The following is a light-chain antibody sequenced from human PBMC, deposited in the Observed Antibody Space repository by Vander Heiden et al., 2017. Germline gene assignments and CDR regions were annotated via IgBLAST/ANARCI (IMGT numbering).Light chain of an antibody. CDR2: DYT. J-gene: IGLJ2*01. CDR1: NNGSNS. V-gene: IGLV3-21*02. CDR3: QVWDSSSDHHVV. Sequence: SYVMPQPPAVSVAPGPAASTTSGANNNGSNSVYLYQHQPGQAPVLVVYDYTDRPPAFPERFSGSNSGNTTTLTISGVEAEDEADYYCQVWDSSSDHHVVFGGGTKLTVL.